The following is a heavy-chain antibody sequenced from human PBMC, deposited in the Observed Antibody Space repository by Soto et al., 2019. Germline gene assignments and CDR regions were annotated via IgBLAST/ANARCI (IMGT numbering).Heavy chain of an antibody. CDR3: ARDRLMLTMVVVGAFDF. CDR2: ISGSGSTT. J-gene: IGHJ3*01. Sequence: GGSLRLSCAASGFSFNNHAMTWVRQAPGKGLEWVSGISGSGSTTHYADSVKGRFTISRDNSKDTLYLQMNSLRADDTAVYFCARDRLMLTMVVVGAFDFWGLGTMVTVSS. V-gene: IGHV3-23*01. D-gene: IGHD3-22*01. CDR1: GFSFNNHA.